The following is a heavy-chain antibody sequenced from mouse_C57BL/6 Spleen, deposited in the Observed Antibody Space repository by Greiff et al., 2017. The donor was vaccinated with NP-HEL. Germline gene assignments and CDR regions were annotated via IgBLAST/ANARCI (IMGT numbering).Heavy chain of an antibody. CDR1: GYSFTDYN. D-gene: IGHD1-1*01. CDR2: INPNYGTT. J-gene: IGHJ4*01. CDR3: AFIYYYGSSYGYAMDY. Sequence: QLQESGPELVKPGASVKISCKASGYSFTDYNMNWVKQSNGKSLEWIGVINPNYGTTSYNQKYKGKATLTVDQSSSTAYMQLNSLTSEDSAVYYCAFIYYYGSSYGYAMDYWGQGTSVTVSS. V-gene: IGHV1-39*01.